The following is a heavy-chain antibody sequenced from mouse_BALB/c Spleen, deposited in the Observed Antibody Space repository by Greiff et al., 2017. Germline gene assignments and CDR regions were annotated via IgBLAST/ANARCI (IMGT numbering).Heavy chain of an antibody. J-gene: IGHJ3*01. V-gene: IGHV5-9-3*01. Sequence: EVKLVESGGGLVKPGGSLKLSCAASGFTFSSYAMSWVRQTPEKRLEWVATISSGGSYTYYPDSVKGRFTISRDNAKNTLYLQMSSLRSEDTAMYYCARHDSNDEGAWFAYWGQGTLVTVSA. D-gene: IGHD2-4*01. CDR3: ARHDSNDEGAWFAY. CDR2: ISSGGSYT. CDR1: GFTFSSYA.